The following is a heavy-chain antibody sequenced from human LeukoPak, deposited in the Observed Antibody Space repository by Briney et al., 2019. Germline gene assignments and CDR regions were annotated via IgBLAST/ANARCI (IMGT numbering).Heavy chain of an antibody. CDR3: ANDYSSGWSTSDYFDY. D-gene: IGHD6-19*01. CDR2: ITNSGDKT. CDR1: GFTFTIYA. Sequence: PGGSLRLSCAASGFTFTIYAISWVRQAPGKGLEWVSTITNSGDKTFYADSVKGRFTISRDNSENTLYLQMNSLRAADTAVYYCANDYSSGWSTSDYFDYWGQGTLVTVSS. V-gene: IGHV3-23*01. J-gene: IGHJ4*02.